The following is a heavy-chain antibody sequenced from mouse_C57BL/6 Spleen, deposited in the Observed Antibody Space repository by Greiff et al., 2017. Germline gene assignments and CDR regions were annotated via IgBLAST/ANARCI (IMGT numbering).Heavy chain of an antibody. CDR1: GYTFTSYW. J-gene: IGHJ4*01. D-gene: IGHD1-1*01. CDR3: ARRGYYGSDAMDY. Sequence: QVQLQQSGAELVMPGASVKLSCKASGYTFTSYWMHWVKQRPGQGLEWIGEIDPSDSYTNYNQKFKGKSTLTVDKSSSTAYMQLSSLTSEDSAVYYCARRGYYGSDAMDYWGQGTSVTVSS. CDR2: IDPSDSYT. V-gene: IGHV1-69*01.